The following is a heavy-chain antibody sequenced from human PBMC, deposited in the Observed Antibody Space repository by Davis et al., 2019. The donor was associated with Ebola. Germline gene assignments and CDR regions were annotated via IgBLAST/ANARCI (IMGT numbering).Heavy chain of an antibody. CDR3: ANGRDPYYFDY. Sequence: GESLKISCAASGFTFSSYAMSWVRQAPGKGLEWVSAISGSGGSTYYADSVKGRFTISRDNSKNTLYLQMNSLRAEDTAVYYCANGRDPYYFDYWGQGTLVTVSS. CDR1: GFTFSSYA. J-gene: IGHJ4*02. D-gene: IGHD1-26*01. CDR2: ISGSGGST. V-gene: IGHV3-23*01.